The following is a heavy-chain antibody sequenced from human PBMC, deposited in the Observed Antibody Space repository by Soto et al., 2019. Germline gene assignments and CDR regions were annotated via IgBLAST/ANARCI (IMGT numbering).Heavy chain of an antibody. J-gene: IGHJ4*02. D-gene: IGHD5-12*01. CDR3: ATLSGYSGYGPFHYFDY. CDR1: GYTLTELS. CDR2: FDPEDGET. V-gene: IGHV1-24*01. Sequence: ASVKVSCKVSGYTLTELSMHWVRQAPGKGLEWMGGFDPEDGETIYAQKFQGRVTMTEDTSTDTAYMELSSLRSEDTAVYYCATLSGYSGYGPFHYFDYWGQGTLVTVSS.